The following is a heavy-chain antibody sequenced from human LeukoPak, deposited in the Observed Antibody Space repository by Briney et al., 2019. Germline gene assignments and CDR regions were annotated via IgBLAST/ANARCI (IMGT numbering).Heavy chain of an antibody. D-gene: IGHD3-22*01. V-gene: IGHV3-7*01. CDR3: ARDRALYDSRRGYYYTEDDY. CDR1: GFTFSTYW. Sequence: GGSLRLSCAASGFTFSTYWMSWVRQAPGKGLEWVANINQDGSEKYSVDSVKGRSTISRDNAKSSLYLQMNNLRADDTAVYYCARDRALYDSRRGYYYTEDDYWGQGTLVTVSS. J-gene: IGHJ4*02. CDR2: INQDGSEK.